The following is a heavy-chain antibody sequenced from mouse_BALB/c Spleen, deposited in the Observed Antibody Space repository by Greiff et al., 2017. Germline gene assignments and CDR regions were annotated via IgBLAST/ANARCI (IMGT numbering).Heavy chain of an antibody. CDR3: ERRGNYVLWYFDD. V-gene: IGHV1-7*01. CDR2: INPSNGYT. J-gene: IGHJ1*01. Sequence: VQRVESGAELAKPGASVKMSCKASGYTFTSYWMHWVKQRPGQGLEWIGYINPSNGYTEYNQKFKDKATLTADKSSSTAYMQLSSLTSEDSAVFYGERRGNYVLWYFDDWGAGTTVTVSA. D-gene: IGHD2-1*01. CDR1: GYTFTSYW.